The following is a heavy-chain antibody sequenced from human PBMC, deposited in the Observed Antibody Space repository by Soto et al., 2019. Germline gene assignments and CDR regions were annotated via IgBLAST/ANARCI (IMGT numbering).Heavy chain of an antibody. Sequence: PSETLSLTCTVSCGSISSYYWSWIRQPPGNGLYCIGYIYYSVITNXXPSLKSRXXISVDTSKNQXSLKLXSVTAAYTAVYYCARVGLDDDIDYWGQGTLVTVSS. V-gene: IGHV4-59*01. CDR2: IYYSVIT. D-gene: IGHD3-9*01. CDR3: ARVGLDDDIDY. CDR1: CGSISSYY. J-gene: IGHJ4*02.